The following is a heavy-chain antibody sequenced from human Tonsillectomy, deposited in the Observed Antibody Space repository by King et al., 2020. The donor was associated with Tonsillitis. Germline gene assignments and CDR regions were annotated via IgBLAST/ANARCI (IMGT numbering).Heavy chain of an antibody. CDR1: GFTFSSSW. J-gene: IGHJ4*02. Sequence: VQLVESGGGLVQPGGSLRLSCAASGFTFSSSWMHWVRQAPGKGLVWVSRINSDGSSTSYADSVKGRFTISRDNAKNTLYLQMNSLRAEDTAVFYCAREGGRSPGFDYWGQGTLVTVSS. CDR3: AREGGRSPGFDY. CDR2: INSDGSST. D-gene: IGHD6-19*01. V-gene: IGHV3-74*01.